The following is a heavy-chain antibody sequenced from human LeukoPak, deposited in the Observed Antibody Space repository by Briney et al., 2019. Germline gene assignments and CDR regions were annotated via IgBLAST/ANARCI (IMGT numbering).Heavy chain of an antibody. CDR3: ARANAPKHSGSFDY. CDR1: GGTFSSYA. CDR2: IIPIFGTA. V-gene: IGHV1-69*13. Sequence: GASVKVSCKASGGTFSSYAISWVRQAPGQGLEWMGGIIPIFGTANYAQKFQGRVTITADESTSTAYMELSSLRSEDTAVYYCARANAPKHSGSFDYWGQGTLVTVPS. D-gene: IGHD6-19*01. J-gene: IGHJ4*02.